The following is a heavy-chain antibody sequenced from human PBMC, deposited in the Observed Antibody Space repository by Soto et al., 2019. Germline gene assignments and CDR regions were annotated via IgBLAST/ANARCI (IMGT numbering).Heavy chain of an antibody. CDR3: ACWGHIVPVAPSDFDR. J-gene: IGHJ4*02. Sequence: GGSLRLSFAASGFPFTNYWMNWVRQTPVKGLMWVSRISPDGSDVFYADSVEGRFTVSRDNAKNTLYLQMHSLRAEDTAMYYCACWGHIVPVAPSDFDRWGQGTLVTVSS. CDR2: ISPDGSDV. CDR1: GFPFTNYW. D-gene: IGHD2-8*02. V-gene: IGHV3-74*01.